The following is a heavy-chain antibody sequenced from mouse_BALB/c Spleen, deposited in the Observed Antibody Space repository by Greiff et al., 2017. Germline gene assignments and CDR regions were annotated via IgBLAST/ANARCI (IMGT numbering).Heavy chain of an antibody. CDR2: IWSGGST. D-gene: IGHD2-4*01. Sequence: QVHVKQSGPGLVQPSQSLSITCTVSGFSLTSYGVHWVRQSPGKGLEWLGVIWSGGSTDYNAAFISRLSISKDNSKSQVFFKMNSLQANDTAIYYCARNSRLRRGYYFDYWGQGTTLTVSS. CDR3: ARNSRLRRGYYFDY. V-gene: IGHV2-2*02. J-gene: IGHJ2*01. CDR1: GFSLTSYG.